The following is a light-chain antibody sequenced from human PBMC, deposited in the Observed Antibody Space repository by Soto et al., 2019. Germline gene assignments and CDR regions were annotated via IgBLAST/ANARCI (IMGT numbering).Light chain of an antibody. CDR1: QTVASN. CDR3: QQYHKWPPQYT. V-gene: IGKV3-15*01. Sequence: EIVMTQSPATLSVSPGERATLSCRASQTVASNLAWYQQKPGQAPRLLIHGSSTRATGVPARFSGSGSGTEFTLTISSLQSEDFAVYYCQQYHKWPPQYTFGQGTKLQI. J-gene: IGKJ2*01. CDR2: GSS.